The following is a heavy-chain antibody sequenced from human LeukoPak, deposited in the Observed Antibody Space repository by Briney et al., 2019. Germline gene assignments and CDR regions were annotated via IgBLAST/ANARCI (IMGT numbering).Heavy chain of an antibody. D-gene: IGHD2-15*01. Sequence: PGGSLRLSCAASGFIFDDYGMSWVRQAPGKGLEWVSGINWNGGSTGYADSVKGRFTISRDNAKNLLYLQMNSLRVEDTALYYCARDRHCSGGSCYSPRIGNWFDPWGQGTLVTVSS. CDR3: ARDRHCSGGSCYSPRIGNWFDP. V-gene: IGHV3-20*04. CDR1: GFIFDDYG. CDR2: INWNGGST. J-gene: IGHJ5*02.